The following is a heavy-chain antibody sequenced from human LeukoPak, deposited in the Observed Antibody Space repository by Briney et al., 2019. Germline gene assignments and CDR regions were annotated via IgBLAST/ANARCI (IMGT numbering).Heavy chain of an antibody. J-gene: IGHJ4*02. CDR3: ARGWAYGDYVVY. V-gene: IGHV3-21*01. D-gene: IGHD4-17*01. Sequence: GGSLRLSCAASGFTFSSYSMNWVRQAPGKGLEWVSSTSSSSSYIYYADSVKGRFTISRDNAKNSLYLQMNSLRAEDTAVYYCARGWAYGDYVVYWGQGTLVTVSS. CDR2: TSSSSSYI. CDR1: GFTFSSYS.